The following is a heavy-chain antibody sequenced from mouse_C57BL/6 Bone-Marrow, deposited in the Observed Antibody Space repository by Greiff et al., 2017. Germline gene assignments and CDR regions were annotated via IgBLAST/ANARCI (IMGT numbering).Heavy chain of an antibody. CDR2: IYPRSGNT. J-gene: IGHJ3*01. D-gene: IGHD1-1*01. Sequence: VQLQESGAELARPGASVKLSCKASGYTFTSYGISWVKQRTGQGLGWIGEIYPRSGNTYYNEKFKGKATLTADKSSSTAYMELRSLTSEDSAVYFCAIYYYGSSYVEFAYWGQGTLVTFSA. V-gene: IGHV1-81*01. CDR1: GYTFTSYG. CDR3: AIYYYGSSYVEFAY.